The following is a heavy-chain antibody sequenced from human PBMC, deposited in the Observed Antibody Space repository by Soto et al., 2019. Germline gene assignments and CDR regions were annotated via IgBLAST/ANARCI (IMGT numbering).Heavy chain of an antibody. CDR2: MNPNSGNT. D-gene: IGHD6-13*01. V-gene: IGHV1-8*01. CDR3: ARRGYSSSWYYYYYYGMDV. J-gene: IGHJ6*02. Sequence: QVQLVQSGAEVKKPGASVKVSCKASGYTFTSYDISWVRQATGQGLEWMGWMNPNSGNTGYAQKFQGRVTMTRNTSISTAYMELSCLRSEDTAVYYCARRGYSSSWYYYYYYGMDVWGQGTTVTVSS. CDR1: GYTFTSYD.